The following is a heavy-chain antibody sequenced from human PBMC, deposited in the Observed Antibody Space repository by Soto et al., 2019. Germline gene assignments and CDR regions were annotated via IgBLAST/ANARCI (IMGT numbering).Heavy chain of an antibody. CDR1: GYTLTELS. V-gene: IGHV1-24*01. CDR3: ATAGTWNSTVTTQTNYYYYGMDV. CDR2: FDPEDGET. D-gene: IGHD4-17*01. Sequence: GASVKVSCKVSGYTLTELSMHWVRQAPGKGLEWMGGFDPEDGETIYAQKFQGRVTMTEDTSTDTAYMELSSLRSEDTAVYYCATAGTWNSTVTTQTNYYYYGMDVWGQGTTVTVS. J-gene: IGHJ6*02.